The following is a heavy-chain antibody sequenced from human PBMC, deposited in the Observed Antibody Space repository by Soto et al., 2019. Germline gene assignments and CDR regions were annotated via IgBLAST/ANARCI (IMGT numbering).Heavy chain of an antibody. CDR2: IYYSGST. CDR1: GGSISSYY. CDR3: ARAWGRVFDY. J-gene: IGHJ4*02. D-gene: IGHD3-16*01. Sequence: QVKLQESGPGRLKPSETLSLTCTVSGGSISSYYWSWIRQPPGKGLEWIGYIYYSGSTNYNSSLKSRVTISVDTSKNQFSLKLSSVTAADTAVYYCARAWGRVFDYWGQGTLVTVSS. V-gene: IGHV4-59*01.